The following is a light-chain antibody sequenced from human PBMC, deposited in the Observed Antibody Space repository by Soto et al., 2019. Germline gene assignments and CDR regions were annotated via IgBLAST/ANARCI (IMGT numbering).Light chain of an antibody. CDR1: QGISSR. CDR3: QQYNSFPWT. J-gene: IGKJ1*01. Sequence: DIQMTQSPSTLSASVGDRVTITCRASQGISSRLAWYQQKPGKAPNLLIYKASTLESGVPSRFSGSRSGTEFPLTVSSLQPDDFATYYCQQYNSFPWTLGQGTKVDIK. V-gene: IGKV1-5*03. CDR2: KAS.